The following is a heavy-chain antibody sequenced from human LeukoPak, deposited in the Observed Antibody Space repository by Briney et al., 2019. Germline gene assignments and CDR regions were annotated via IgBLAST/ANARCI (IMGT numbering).Heavy chain of an antibody. Sequence: SQTLSLTCTVSGGSISSGDYYWSWIRQPPGKGLEWIGYIYYSGSIYYNPSLKSRVTISVDTSKNQFSLKLSSVTAADTAVYYCAREEGYYDILTGYFNWFDPWGQGTLVTVSS. CDR2: IYYSGSI. D-gene: IGHD3-9*01. CDR3: AREEGYYDILTGYFNWFDP. V-gene: IGHV4-30-4*01. J-gene: IGHJ5*02. CDR1: GGSISSGDYY.